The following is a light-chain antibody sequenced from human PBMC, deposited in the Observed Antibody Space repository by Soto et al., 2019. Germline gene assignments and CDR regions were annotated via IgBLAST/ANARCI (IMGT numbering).Light chain of an antibody. J-gene: IGKJ1*01. Sequence: SLPVTPGEPASISCRSSQSLLHSNGYYYLDWYLQKPGQSPQLLIYLGSNRASGVPDRFSGSGSGTDFTLKISRVEAEDVGVYYCMQALQTRTFGQGTKVDIK. CDR3: MQALQTRT. CDR2: LGS. V-gene: IGKV2-28*01. CDR1: QSLLHSNGYYY.